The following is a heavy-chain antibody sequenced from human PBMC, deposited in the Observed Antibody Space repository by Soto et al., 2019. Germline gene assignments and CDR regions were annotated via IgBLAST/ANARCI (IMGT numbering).Heavy chain of an antibody. Sequence: SETLSLTCTVSGGSISPYYWSWIRQTPGKGLEWIGYVYYSGNTNYNPSLKSRVTISVDASKNQVSLRLTSVTAADTAVCYCARVGGVAARTFDYWGQGTVVTVSS. V-gene: IGHV4-59*13. CDR2: VYYSGNT. CDR3: ARVGGVAARTFDY. D-gene: IGHD2-15*01. J-gene: IGHJ4*02. CDR1: GGSISPYY.